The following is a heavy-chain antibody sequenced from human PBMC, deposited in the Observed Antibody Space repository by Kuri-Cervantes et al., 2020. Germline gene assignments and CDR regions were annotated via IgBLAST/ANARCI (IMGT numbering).Heavy chain of an antibody. CDR1: GYTFTSYG. CDR3: ARGPYSSFYYFDY. D-gene: IGHD6-13*01. V-gene: IGHV1-18*01. Sequence: ASVKVSCKASGYTFTSYGISWVRQAPGQGLEWMGWISAYNSNTNYAQKLQGRVTMTTDTSTTTVYMELSSLRSEDTAVYYCARGPYSSFYYFDYWGQGTLVTVSS. CDR2: ISAYNSNT. J-gene: IGHJ4*02.